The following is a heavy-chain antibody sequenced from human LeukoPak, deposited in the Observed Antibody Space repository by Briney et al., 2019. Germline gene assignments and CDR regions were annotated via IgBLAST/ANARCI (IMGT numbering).Heavy chain of an antibody. Sequence: GASVKVSCKASGYTFTRYYMHWMRQAPGQGLEWMGIINPSGGSTSYAQKFQGRVTMTRDTSTSTVYMELSSLRSEDTAVYYCARDPFFSPTNVVVIDYWGQGTLVTVSS. J-gene: IGHJ4*02. CDR2: INPSGGST. CDR3: ARDPFFSPTNVVVIDY. CDR1: GYTFTRYY. V-gene: IGHV1-46*01. D-gene: IGHD3-22*01.